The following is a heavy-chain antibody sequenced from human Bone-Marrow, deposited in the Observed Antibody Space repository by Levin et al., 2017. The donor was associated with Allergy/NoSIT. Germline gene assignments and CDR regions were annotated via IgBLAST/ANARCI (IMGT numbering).Heavy chain of an antibody. CDR3: ARGGPNDYYYDSSGYSFDY. D-gene: IGHD3-22*01. J-gene: IGHJ4*02. CDR2: INPSGGST. V-gene: IGHV1-46*01. CDR1: GYTFTSYY. Sequence: ASVKVSCKASGYTFTSYYMHWVRQAPGQGLEWMGIINPSGGSTSYAQKFQGRVTMTRDTSTSTVYMELSSLRSEDTAVYYCARGGPNDYYYDSSGYSFDYWGQGTLVTVSS.